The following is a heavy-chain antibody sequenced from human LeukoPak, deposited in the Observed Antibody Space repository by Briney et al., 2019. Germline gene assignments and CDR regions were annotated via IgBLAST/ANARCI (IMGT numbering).Heavy chain of an antibody. D-gene: IGHD1-1*01. CDR2: IYYSGST. V-gene: IGHV4-38-2*02. J-gene: IGHJ3*02. CDR3: ARDLMYNWTDVSPFRPADI. CDR1: GYSINSGYY. Sequence: PSETLSLTCTVSGYSINSGYYWGWIRQPPGKGLEWIGSIYYSGSTYYNPSLKSRVTISVDTSKNQFSLKLSSVTAADTAVYYCARDLMYNWTDVSPFRPADIRGQGTMVTVSS.